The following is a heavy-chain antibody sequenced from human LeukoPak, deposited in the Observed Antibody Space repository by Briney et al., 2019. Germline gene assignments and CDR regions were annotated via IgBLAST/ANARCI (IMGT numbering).Heavy chain of an antibody. J-gene: IGHJ6*03. V-gene: IGHV3-21*01. CDR2: ISSSSSYI. CDR3: ARDPNRYYDFWSGYTAAYMDV. D-gene: IGHD3-3*01. CDR1: GFTFSSYS. Sequence: GGSLRLSCAASGFTFSSYSMNWVRQAPGKGLEWVSSISSSSSYIYYADSVKGRFTISRDNAKNSLYLQMNSLRAEDTAVYYCARDPNRYYDFWSGYTAAYMDVWGKGTTVTVSS.